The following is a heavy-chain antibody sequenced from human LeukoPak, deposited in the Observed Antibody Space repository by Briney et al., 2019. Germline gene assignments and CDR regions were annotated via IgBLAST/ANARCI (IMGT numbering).Heavy chain of an antibody. Sequence: PSETLSLTCAVSGFSISSDKYWGWIRQPPGKGLEWIGNIYHTGSTYYNPSLKSRVTISVDTSMNQFSLKLNSVTAADTAVYYCARLSYYYYYMDVWGRGTTVTVSS. J-gene: IGHJ6*03. D-gene: IGHD3-10*01. V-gene: IGHV4-38-2*01. CDR3: ARLSYYYYYMDV. CDR2: IYHTGST. CDR1: GFSISSDKY.